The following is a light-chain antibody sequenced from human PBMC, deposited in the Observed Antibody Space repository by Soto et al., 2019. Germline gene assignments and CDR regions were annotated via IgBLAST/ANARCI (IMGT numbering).Light chain of an antibody. CDR1: SSDVGGYNY. V-gene: IGLV2-14*01. Sequence: QSALTQPASVSGSPGQSITISCTGTSSDVGGYNYVSWYQQHPGKAPKLMIYEVSNRPSGVSNHFSGSKSGNTASLTISGLHTEDEADYYCGSYTSSSTLVFGTGTKVTVL. CDR2: EVS. CDR3: GSYTSSSTLV. J-gene: IGLJ1*01.